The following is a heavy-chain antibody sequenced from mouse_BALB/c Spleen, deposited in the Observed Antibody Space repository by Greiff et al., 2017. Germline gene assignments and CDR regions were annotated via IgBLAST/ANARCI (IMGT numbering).Heavy chain of an antibody. CDR2: IDPETGGT. Sequence: VQRVESGAELVRPGASVTLSCKASGYTFTDYEMHWVKQTPVHGLEWIGAIDPETGGTAYNQKFKGKATLTADKSSSTAYMELRSLTSEDSAVYYCTRGVTTAPAWFAYWGQGTLVTVSA. V-gene: IGHV1-15*01. CDR1: GYTFTDYE. CDR3: TRGVTTAPAWFAY. D-gene: IGHD1-2*01. J-gene: IGHJ3*01.